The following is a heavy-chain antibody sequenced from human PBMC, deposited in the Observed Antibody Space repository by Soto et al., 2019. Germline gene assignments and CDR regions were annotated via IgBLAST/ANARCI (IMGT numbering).Heavy chain of an antibody. CDR3: AKTRGSPYFFDY. CDR1: GFTFSSYA. D-gene: IGHD3-10*01. V-gene: IGHV3-23*01. CDR2: ISGSGGST. J-gene: IGHJ4*02. Sequence: WGSLRLSCAASGFTFSSYAMNWVRQAPGKGLEWVSAISGSGGSTYYADSVKGRFTISRDNSKNTLYLQMNSLRAEDTAVYYCAKTRGSPYFFDYWGQGTLVTVSS.